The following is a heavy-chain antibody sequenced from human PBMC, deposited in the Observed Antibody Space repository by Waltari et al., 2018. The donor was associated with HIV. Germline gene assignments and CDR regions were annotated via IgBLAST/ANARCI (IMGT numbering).Heavy chain of an antibody. CDR1: GASVSSGNDY. CDR3: ARYPIALGTVFDY. Sequence: LLQESGPRQVKPSATLSLTCTVSGASVSSGNDYWASFRQAPGKGLEWIGDVYNIGTTNYNPSLKSRVAISVDLSMNQFSLELTSVTAADTAVYYCARYPIALGTVFDYWSQGTLVTVSS. D-gene: IGHD6-19*01. V-gene: IGHV4-39*07. J-gene: IGHJ4*02. CDR2: VYNIGTT.